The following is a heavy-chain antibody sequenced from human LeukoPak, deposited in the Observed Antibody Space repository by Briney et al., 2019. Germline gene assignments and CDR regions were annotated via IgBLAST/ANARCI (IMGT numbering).Heavy chain of an antibody. J-gene: IGHJ4*02. V-gene: IGHV4-4*07. CDR3: ARGSFDGSGYYLFDY. Sequence: SETLSLTCTVSGGSISTNYWSWIRQPAGKGLEWIGRIYNSGNTNYSPSLESRVTMSADTSKNQFSLKLSSVTAADTAVYYCARGSFDGSGYYLFDYWAREPWSPSPQ. CDR2: IYNSGNT. CDR1: GGSISTNY. D-gene: IGHD3-22*01.